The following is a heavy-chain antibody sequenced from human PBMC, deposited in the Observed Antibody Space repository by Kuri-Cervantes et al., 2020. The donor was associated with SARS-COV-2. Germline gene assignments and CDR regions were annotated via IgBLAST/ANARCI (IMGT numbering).Heavy chain of an antibody. V-gene: IGHV4-59*08. J-gene: IGHJ5*02. D-gene: IGHD3-10*01. CDR1: GGSISSYY. CDR2: IYYTGSA. CDR3: ARHTLWFGELLYNWFDP. Sequence: SETLSLTCTVSGGSISSYYWSWIRQPPGQGLEWIGIIYYTGSASYRPSLKSRLTISVDTSKNQFSLQLSSVTAADTAVYYCARHTLWFGELLYNWFDPWGQATLTVSS.